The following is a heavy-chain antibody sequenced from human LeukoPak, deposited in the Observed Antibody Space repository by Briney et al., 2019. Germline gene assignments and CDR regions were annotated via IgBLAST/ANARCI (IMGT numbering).Heavy chain of an antibody. V-gene: IGHV3-21*01. CDR1: GFTFSSHS. CDR3: ARVPRLGYYDFWSGYYRGPFDY. Sequence: PGGSLTLSCVASGFTFSSHSMNWVRPPAGKGLEWVSSISSSSSYIYYADSVKGRFTISRDNAKNSLYLQMNSLRAEDTAVYYCARVPRLGYYDFWSGYYRGPFDYWGQGTLVTVSS. D-gene: IGHD3-3*01. J-gene: IGHJ4*02. CDR2: ISSSSSYI.